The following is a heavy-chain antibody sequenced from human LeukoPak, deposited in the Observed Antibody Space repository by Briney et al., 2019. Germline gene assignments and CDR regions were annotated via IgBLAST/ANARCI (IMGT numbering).Heavy chain of an antibody. CDR2: IYTTGST. V-gene: IGHV4-4*07. D-gene: IGHD3-9*01. J-gene: IGHJ4*02. CDR3: ARSPIDYDILTGYYDRYYFDY. CDR1: GGSISSYY. Sequence: SETLSLTCTVTGGSISSYYWSWIRQPAGKGLEWIGRIYTTGSTNYNPSLKSRVTISVDTSKNQFSLKLSSVTAPDTAVYYCARSPIDYDILTGYYDRYYFDYWGQGTLVTVSS.